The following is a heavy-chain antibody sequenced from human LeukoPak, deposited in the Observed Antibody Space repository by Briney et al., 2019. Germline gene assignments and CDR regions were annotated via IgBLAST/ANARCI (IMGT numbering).Heavy chain of an antibody. CDR3: ARSLYYYDSSGQPLSVAFDI. V-gene: IGHV1-69*13. D-gene: IGHD3-22*01. CDR2: VILIFGTA. J-gene: IGHJ3*02. Sequence: SVKVSCKASGGTFSRYAISWVRQAPGQGLEWMGGVILIFGTANYAQKFQGRVTITADESTSTAYMELSSLRSEDTAVYYCARSLYYYDSSGQPLSVAFDIWGQGTMVTVSS. CDR1: GGTFSRYA.